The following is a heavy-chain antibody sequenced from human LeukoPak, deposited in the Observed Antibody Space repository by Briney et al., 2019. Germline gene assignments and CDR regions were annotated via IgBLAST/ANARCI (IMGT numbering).Heavy chain of an antibody. CDR3: AKSLYGSGSYYNWFDP. CDR2: INHRGST. Sequence: SETLSLTCAVYGGSFSGYHWSWIRQSPAKGLEWIGEINHRGSTNYNPSLKRRVTMSLDTSKNQFSLKLSSVTAADTAVYYCAKSLYGSGSYYNWFDPWGQGTLVTVSS. D-gene: IGHD3-10*01. CDR1: GGSFSGYH. V-gene: IGHV4-34*01. J-gene: IGHJ5*02.